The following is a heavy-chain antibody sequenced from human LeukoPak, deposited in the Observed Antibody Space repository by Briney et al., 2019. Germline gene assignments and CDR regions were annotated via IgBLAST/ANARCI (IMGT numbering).Heavy chain of an antibody. J-gene: IGHJ4*02. D-gene: IGHD4-23*01. CDR3: ARDVGGNGDY. CDR2: IGTAGDT. Sequence: GGSLRLSCAASGFTFSTYDMHWVRHGTGKGLEWVSGIGTAGDTFYPGSVKGRFTISRENAKNSLYLQMNSLRAGDTAVYYCARDVGGNGDYWGQGTLVTVSS. V-gene: IGHV3-13*01. CDR1: GFTFSTYD.